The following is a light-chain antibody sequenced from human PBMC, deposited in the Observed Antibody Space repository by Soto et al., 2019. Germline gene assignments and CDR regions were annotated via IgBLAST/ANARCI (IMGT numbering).Light chain of an antibody. CDR1: QTISGNY. J-gene: IGKJ2*02. CDR3: HQNYDLPWT. CDR2: GAS. Sequence: EIALTQSPASLSLSPGESVTLSCRTSQTISGNYLSWYQRRPGQSPRLLIFGASIRATDIPHRFSGSGSGRDFTLAITSLEPEDCAVYYCHQNYDLPWTCGQGTKLEMK. V-gene: IGKV3D-7*01.